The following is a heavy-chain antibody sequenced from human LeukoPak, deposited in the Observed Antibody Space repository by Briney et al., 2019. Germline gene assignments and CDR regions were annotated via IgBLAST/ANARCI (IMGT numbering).Heavy chain of an antibody. J-gene: IGHJ5*02. CDR3: ARDRPTYCGGDCYYPNWFDP. V-gene: IGHV3-20*04. CDR2: INWNGGST. CDR1: GFTFDDYG. D-gene: IGHD2-21*02. Sequence: GGSLRLSCAASGFTFDDYGMSWVRQAPGKGLEWVSGINWNGGSTGYADSVKGRFTISRDNAKNSLYLQMNSLRAEDTALYYCARDRPTYCGGDCYYPNWFDPWGQGTLVTVSS.